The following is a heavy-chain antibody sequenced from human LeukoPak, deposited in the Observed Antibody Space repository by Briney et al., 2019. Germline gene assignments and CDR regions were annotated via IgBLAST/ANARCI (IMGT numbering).Heavy chain of an antibody. CDR2: IYYSGST. J-gene: IGHJ4*02. V-gene: IGHV4-39*01. CDR1: GGSISSSSYY. Sequence: KPSETLSLTCTVSGGSISSSSYYWGWIRQPPGKGLEWIGSIYYSGSTYYNPSLKSRVTISVDTSKNQFSLKLSSVTAADTAVYYCARQPVRGVIRDHYWGQGTLVTVSS. CDR3: ARQPVRGVIRDHY. D-gene: IGHD3-10*01.